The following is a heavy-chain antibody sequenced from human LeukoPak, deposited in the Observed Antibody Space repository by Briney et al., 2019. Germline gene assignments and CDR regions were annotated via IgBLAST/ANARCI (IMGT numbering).Heavy chain of an antibody. CDR1: GFTFNSYG. CDR2: ISYDGSNK. D-gene: IGHD4-17*01. V-gene: IGHV3-30*18. Sequence: PGGSLRLSCAASGFTFNSYGMHWARQAPGKGLECVALISYDGSNKYYADSVKGRFTISRDNSKNTLYLQMNSLRAEDTAVYYCAKPYGDTYYYYYMDVWGKGTTVTVSS. J-gene: IGHJ6*03. CDR3: AKPYGDTYYYYYMDV.